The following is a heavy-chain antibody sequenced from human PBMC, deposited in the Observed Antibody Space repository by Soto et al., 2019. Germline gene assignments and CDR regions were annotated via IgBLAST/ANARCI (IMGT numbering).Heavy chain of an antibody. CDR2: ISAYNGNT. D-gene: IGHD3-3*01. CDR3: ARASRSPSYDAFDI. Sequence: ASVQVSCKASCYTFTSYGISWVRQAPGQGLEWMGWISAYNGNTNYAQKLQGRVTMTTDTSTSTAYMELRSLRSDDTAVYYCARASRSPSYDAFDIWGQGTMVTVSS. J-gene: IGHJ3*02. V-gene: IGHV1-18*01. CDR1: CYTFTSYG.